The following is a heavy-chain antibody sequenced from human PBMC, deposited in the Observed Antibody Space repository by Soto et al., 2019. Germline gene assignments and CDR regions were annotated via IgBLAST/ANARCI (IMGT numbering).Heavy chain of an antibody. J-gene: IGHJ4*02. V-gene: IGHV3-7*01. CDR2: IKEDGSEK. D-gene: IGHD2-15*01. CDR1: GFTFSNYW. CDR3: SRDVVVGAKALNY. Sequence: RRLSCAASGFTFSNYWMTWVRQAPGKELEWVANIKEDGSEKHYVDSVKGRFTISRDNAKNSLYLQMNSLRVEDTAVYFCSRDVVVGAKALNYWGQGALVTVSS.